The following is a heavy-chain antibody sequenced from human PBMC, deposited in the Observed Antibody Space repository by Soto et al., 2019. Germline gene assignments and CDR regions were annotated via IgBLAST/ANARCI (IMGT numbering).Heavy chain of an antibody. D-gene: IGHD7-27*01. V-gene: IGHV3-13*01. CDR3: ARGYLGSFDY. Sequence: GVLRLSCAASGFTFSSYGMHWVRQPTGKGLEWVSVIGSAGDTYYPGSVKGRFTISRENAKNSLYLQMNSLRAEDTAVYYCARGYLGSFDYWGQGTLVTVSS. CDR1: GFTFSSYG. CDR2: IGSAGDT. J-gene: IGHJ4*02.